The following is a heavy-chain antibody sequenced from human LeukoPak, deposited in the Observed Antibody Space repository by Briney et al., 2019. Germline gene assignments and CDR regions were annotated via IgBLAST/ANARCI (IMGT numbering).Heavy chain of an antibody. V-gene: IGHV1-24*01. CDR1: GYTLTELS. D-gene: IGHD2-2*01. Sequence: GASVKVSCKVSGYTLTELSMHWVRQAPGKGLEWMGGFDPEGGETIYAQKFQGRVTMTEDTSTDTAYMELSSLRSEDTAVYYCATWRYCSSTSCYWGHYYGMDVWGQGTTVTVSS. J-gene: IGHJ6*02. CDR3: ATWRYCSSTSCYWGHYYGMDV. CDR2: FDPEGGET.